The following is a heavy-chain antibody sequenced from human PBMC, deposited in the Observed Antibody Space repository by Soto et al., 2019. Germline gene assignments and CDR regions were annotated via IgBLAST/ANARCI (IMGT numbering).Heavy chain of an antibody. CDR2: IYSGGST. CDR1: GVRVSSNY. D-gene: IGHD2-8*01. V-gene: IGHV3-53*01. CDR3: ARAGMVYAIQVFDY. J-gene: IGHJ4*02. Sequence: GGCIGLSSAASGVRVSSNYMSWVRQDTGKGLEWVSVIYSGGSTYYADSVKGRFTISRDNSKNTLYLQMNSLRAEDTAVYYCARAGMVYAIQVFDYWGQGTLVTVSS.